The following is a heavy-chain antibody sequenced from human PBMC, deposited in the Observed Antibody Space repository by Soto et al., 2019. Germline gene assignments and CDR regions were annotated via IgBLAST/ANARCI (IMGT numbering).Heavy chain of an antibody. CDR1: EFTFSNYG. CDR2: ILNDGSNR. CDR3: ARDDEYSGNGMDV. V-gene: IGHV3-33*01. D-gene: IGHD3-10*01. Sequence: QVQLVESGGSVVQPGRSLRLSCAASEFTFSNYGMYWVRQAPGKGLEWVAVILNDGSNRYHADSVKDRFTISRDNSKNTLYLLMNSLRAEDTAVYYCARDDEYSGNGMDVWGQGTTVTVS. J-gene: IGHJ6*02.